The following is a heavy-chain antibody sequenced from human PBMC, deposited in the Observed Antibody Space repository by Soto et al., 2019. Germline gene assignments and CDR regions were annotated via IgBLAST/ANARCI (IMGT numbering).Heavy chain of an antibody. CDR2: ISAYNGNT. J-gene: IGHJ2*01. D-gene: IGHD2-8*01. V-gene: IGHV1-18*01. Sequence: QVQRVQSGAEVKKPVASVKVSCKASGYTFTSYGISWVRQAPGQGLEWMGWISAYNGNTNYAQKLQGRVTMTTDTYTSTAYMELRSLRSDDTAVYYCARVLMAAGREYFDLWGRGTLVTVSS. CDR1: GYTFTSYG. CDR3: ARVLMAAGREYFDL.